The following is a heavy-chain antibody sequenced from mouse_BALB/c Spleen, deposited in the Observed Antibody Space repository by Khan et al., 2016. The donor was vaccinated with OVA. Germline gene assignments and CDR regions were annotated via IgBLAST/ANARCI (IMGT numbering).Heavy chain of an antibody. CDR2: IYPGSANT. V-gene: IGHV1-77*01. CDR1: GYTFTDFY. D-gene: IGHD2-2*01. Sequence: QVRLQQSGAELARPGASVKLSCKTSGYTFTDFYINWGKQRTGQGLEGSGDIYPGSANTYYNEKFKGKATLTVDKSSSTAYMQLISLTSEDSAVYFCARSGSGSFGFWGQGTLVTVSA. CDR3: ARSGSGSFGF. J-gene: IGHJ3*01.